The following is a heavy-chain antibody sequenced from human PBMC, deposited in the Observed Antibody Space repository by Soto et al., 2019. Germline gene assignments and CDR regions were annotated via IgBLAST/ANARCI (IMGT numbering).Heavy chain of an antibody. CDR1: GFNFSDHY. CDR2: ISGSSRYT. CDR3: ARHTSGWHYYDY. J-gene: IGHJ4*02. D-gene: IGHD6-19*01. Sequence: GGSLRLSCAASGFNFSDHYMNWVRQAPGKGLEWVSYISGSSRYTNFADSVKGRFTISRDNAKNSLYLQMNSLRVEGTAVYYCARHTSGWHYYDYWGQGTPVTVSS. V-gene: IGHV3-11*06.